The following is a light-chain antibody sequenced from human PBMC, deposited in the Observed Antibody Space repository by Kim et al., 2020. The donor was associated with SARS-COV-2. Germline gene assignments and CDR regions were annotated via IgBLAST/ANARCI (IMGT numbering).Light chain of an antibody. CDR2: DAS. V-gene: IGKV1-33*01. CDR3: QQYINLRAIT. Sequence: DIQLTQSPSSVSASVGDSVTITCQASQDIRKFLNWYQHKPGKAPELLISDASTLRTGVPSRFSGSASGTHFTFTISNPQPEDIATYYCQQYINLRAITFGEGTRLEIK. CDR1: QDIRKF. J-gene: IGKJ5*01.